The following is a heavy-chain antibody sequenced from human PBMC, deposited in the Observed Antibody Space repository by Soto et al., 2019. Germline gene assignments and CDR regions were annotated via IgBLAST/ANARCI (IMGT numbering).Heavy chain of an antibody. CDR1: GGSISSYY. Sequence: SETLSLTCTVSGGSISSYYWHWIRQPPGKGLEWIGYIYYSGSTNYNPSLKSRVTISVDTSKNQFSLKLSSVTAADTAVYYCARAYYYGSGSYGMDVWDQGTTVTVSS. CDR2: IYYSGST. J-gene: IGHJ6*02. V-gene: IGHV4-59*01. D-gene: IGHD3-10*01. CDR3: ARAYYYGSGSYGMDV.